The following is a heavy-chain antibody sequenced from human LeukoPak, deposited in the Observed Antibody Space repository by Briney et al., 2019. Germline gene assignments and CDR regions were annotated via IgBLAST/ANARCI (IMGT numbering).Heavy chain of an antibody. CDR1: GYTFTDYY. V-gene: IGHV1-2*02. CDR3: ARDPHYSNCRIFYYYYGMDV. CDR2: INPNSGGT. J-gene: IGHJ6*02. D-gene: IGHD4-11*01. Sequence: GASVKVSCKASGYTFTDYYMNWVRQAPGQGLEWMGWINPNSGGTNYAQKFQGRVTMTRDTSISTAYMELSRLRSDDTAVYYCARDPHYSNCRIFYYYYGMDVWGQGTTVTVSS.